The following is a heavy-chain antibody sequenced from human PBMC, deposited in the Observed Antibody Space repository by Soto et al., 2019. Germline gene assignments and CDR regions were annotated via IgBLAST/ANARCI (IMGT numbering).Heavy chain of an antibody. V-gene: IGHV3-74*01. D-gene: IGHD3-10*01. CDR2: IENDGSGS. J-gene: IGHJ6*02. CDR3: ASTITMVRGHGMDV. Sequence: EVQLVESGGGLVQPGGSPRLSCAASGFSFSTYWMHWVRQAPGKGLVWVSRIENDGSGSSYADSVKGRFTISRDNAKNTLYLQMNSLRAEDTAVYYCASTITMVRGHGMDVWGRGTTVTVSS. CDR1: GFSFSTYW.